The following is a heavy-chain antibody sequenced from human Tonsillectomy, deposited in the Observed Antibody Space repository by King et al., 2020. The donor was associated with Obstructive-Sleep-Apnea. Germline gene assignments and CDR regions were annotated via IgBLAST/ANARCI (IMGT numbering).Heavy chain of an antibody. J-gene: IGHJ6*02. CDR1: GFTFDDYG. CDR2: ISWNSGSM. CDR3: AKDRFRYYYYGMDV. V-gene: IGHV3-9*01. D-gene: IGHD2-21*01. Sequence: VQLVESGGGLVQPGRSLKLSCAASGFTFDDYGMHWVRQAPGKGLEWVSGISWNSGSMGYADSVKGRFTISRDNAKNSLYLQMNSLRAEDTALYFCAKDRFRYYYYGMDVWGQGTTVTVSS.